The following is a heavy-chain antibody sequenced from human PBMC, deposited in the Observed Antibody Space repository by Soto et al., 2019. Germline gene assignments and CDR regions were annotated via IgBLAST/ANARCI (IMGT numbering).Heavy chain of an antibody. J-gene: IGHJ5*02. V-gene: IGHV1-24*01. CDR2: FDPEDGET. CDR3: ATDLQADYGDPHGRFDP. Sequence: ASVKVSCKVSGYTLTELSMHWVRQAPGKGLEWMGGFDPEDGETIYAQKFQGRVTMTEDTSTDTAYMELSSLRSEDTAVYYCATDLQADYGDPHGRFDPWGRGTLVTVSS. D-gene: IGHD4-17*01. CDR1: GYTLTELS.